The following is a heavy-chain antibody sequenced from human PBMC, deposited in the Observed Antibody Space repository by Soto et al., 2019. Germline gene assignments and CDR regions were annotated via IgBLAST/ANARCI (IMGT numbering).Heavy chain of an antibody. V-gene: IGHV1-69*13. CDR2: LIPILGTT. CDR3: ARASGYVSGWYHDY. Sequence: SVKVSCKASGGTFSSDAVSWVRQAPGQGLEWMGGLIPILGTTHYAQKFQGGVTITADESTNTAYMELSSLRSDDTAVYYCARASGYVSGWYHDYWGQGTRVTVSS. D-gene: IGHD6-19*01. CDR1: GGTFSSDA. J-gene: IGHJ4*02.